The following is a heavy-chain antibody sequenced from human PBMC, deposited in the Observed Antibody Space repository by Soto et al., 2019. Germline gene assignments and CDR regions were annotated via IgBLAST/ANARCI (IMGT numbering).Heavy chain of an antibody. V-gene: IGHV1-69*13. CDR2: IIPIFGTA. J-gene: IGHJ6*02. Sequence: SVKVSCKASAGTFSSYAISWVRQAPGQGLEWMGGIIPIFGTANYAQKFQGRVTITADESTSTAYMELSGLRSEDTAVYYCAREGDIVVVPGYYYGMDVWGQGTTVTVSS. D-gene: IGHD2-2*01. CDR1: AGTFSSYA. CDR3: AREGDIVVVPGYYYGMDV.